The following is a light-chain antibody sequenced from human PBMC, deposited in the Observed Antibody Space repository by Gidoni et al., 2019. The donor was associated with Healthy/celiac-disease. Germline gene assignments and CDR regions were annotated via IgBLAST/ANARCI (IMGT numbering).Light chain of an antibody. Sequence: QSALTQPASVSGSPGQSITISCTGTSSDGGGYNYVSWYQQHPGKAPKLMIYDVSNRPSGVSNRCSGSKSGNTASRTISGLQAEDEADYYCSSYTSSSTLYVVFGGGTKLTVL. CDR1: SSDGGGYNY. V-gene: IGLV2-14*03. CDR2: DVS. J-gene: IGLJ2*01. CDR3: SSYTSSSTLYVV.